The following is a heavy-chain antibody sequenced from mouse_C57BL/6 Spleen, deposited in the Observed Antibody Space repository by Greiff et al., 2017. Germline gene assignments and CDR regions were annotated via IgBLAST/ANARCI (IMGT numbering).Heavy chain of an antibody. D-gene: IGHD3-2*02. CDR3: AGDSSGYWYFDV. V-gene: IGHV12-3*01. J-gene: IGHJ1*03. CDR2: ITHSGET. Sequence: VMLVESGPGLVKPSQSLFLTCSITGFPIPSGYYWIWIRQSPGKPLEWMGYITHSGETFYNPSLQSPISITRETSKNQFFLQLNSVTTEDTAMYYCAGDSSGYWYFDVWGTGTTVTVSS. CDR1: GFPIPSGYY.